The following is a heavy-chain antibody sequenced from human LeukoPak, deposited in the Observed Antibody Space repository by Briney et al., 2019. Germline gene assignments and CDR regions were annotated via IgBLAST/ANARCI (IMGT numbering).Heavy chain of an antibody. J-gene: IGHJ4*02. D-gene: IGHD4-17*01. Sequence: GGPLRLSCAASGFTFSSYGMHWVRQAPGKGLEWGAVISYDGSNKYYADSVKGRFTISRDNAKNSLHLQMNSLRAEDTAVYYCAKNDYGDYYDYWGQGTLVTVSS. CDR3: AKNDYGDYYDY. V-gene: IGHV3-30*18. CDR1: GFTFSSYG. CDR2: ISYDGSNK.